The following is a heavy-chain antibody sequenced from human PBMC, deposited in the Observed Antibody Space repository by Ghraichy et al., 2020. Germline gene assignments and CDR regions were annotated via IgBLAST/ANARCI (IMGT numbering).Heavy chain of an antibody. Sequence: SETLSLTCAVSGGSISSGGYSWSWIRQPPGKGLEWIGYIYHSGSTYYNPSLKSRVTISVDRSKNQFSLKLSSVTAADTAVYYCARGVFSRGYSYGYQAYFDYWGQGTLVTVSS. V-gene: IGHV4-30-2*01. D-gene: IGHD5-18*01. CDR1: GGSISSGGYS. CDR2: IYHSGST. CDR3: ARGVFSRGYSYGYQAYFDY. J-gene: IGHJ4*02.